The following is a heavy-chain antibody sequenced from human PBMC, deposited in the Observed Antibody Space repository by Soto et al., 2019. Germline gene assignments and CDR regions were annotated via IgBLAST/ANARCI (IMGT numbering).Heavy chain of an antibody. J-gene: IGHJ6*02. D-gene: IGHD1-26*01. CDR2: ISYDGNNG. V-gene: IGHV3-30-3*01. Sequence: PGGSLRLSCAASGFNFSRFTMHWVRQAPGKGLEWVALISYDGNNGYYADSVKGRFTFSRDNSNNTLYLQMNSLRAEDTAVYFCARDGGSYFHYYYGMDVWGHVTTVTVSS. CDR3: ARDGGSYFHYYYGMDV. CDR1: GFNFSRFT.